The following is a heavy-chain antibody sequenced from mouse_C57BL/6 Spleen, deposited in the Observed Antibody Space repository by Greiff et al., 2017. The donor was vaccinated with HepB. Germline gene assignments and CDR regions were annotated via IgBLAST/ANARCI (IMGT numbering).Heavy chain of an antibody. Sequence: EVQLVESGPGLVKPSQSLSLTCSVTGYSITSGYYWNWIRQFPGNKLEWMGYISYDGSNNYNPSLKNRISITRDTSKNQFFLKLNSVTTEDTATYYCARGGGEVDYWGQGTTLTVSS. CDR2: ISYDGSN. CDR1: GYSITSGYY. J-gene: IGHJ2*01. V-gene: IGHV3-6*01. CDR3: ARGGGEVDY.